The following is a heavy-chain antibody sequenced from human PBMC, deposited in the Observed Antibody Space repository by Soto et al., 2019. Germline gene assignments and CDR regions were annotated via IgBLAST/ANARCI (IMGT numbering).Heavy chain of an antibody. CDR3: ARTRLEWLPSYYYGMDV. J-gene: IGHJ6*02. V-gene: IGHV2-26*01. CDR1: GFSLSNARMG. Sequence: ESCPTLVNPTETLTLTCTVSGFSLSNARMGVSWIRQPPGKALEWLAHIFSNDEKSYSTSLKSRLTISKDTSKSQVVLTMTNMDPVDTATYYCARTRLEWLPSYYYGMDVWGQGTPVTVYS. D-gene: IGHD3-3*01. CDR2: IFSNDEK.